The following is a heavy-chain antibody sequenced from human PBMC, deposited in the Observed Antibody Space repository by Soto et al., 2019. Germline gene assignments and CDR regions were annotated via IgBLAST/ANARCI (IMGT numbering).Heavy chain of an antibody. V-gene: IGHV4-31*03. Sequence: SETLSLTCTVSGGSISSGGYYWSWIRQHPGKGLEWIGYIYYSGSTYYNPSLKSRVTISVDTSKNQFSLKLSSVTAADTAVYYCARVKGLVTMVRGVIIKNNWFDPWGQGTLVTVSS. CDR2: IYYSGST. CDR1: GGSISSGGYY. D-gene: IGHD3-10*01. CDR3: ARVKGLVTMVRGVIIKNNWFDP. J-gene: IGHJ5*02.